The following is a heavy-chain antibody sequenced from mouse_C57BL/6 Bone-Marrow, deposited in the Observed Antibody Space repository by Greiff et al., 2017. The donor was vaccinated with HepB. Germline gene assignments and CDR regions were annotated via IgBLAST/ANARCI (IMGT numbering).Heavy chain of an antibody. CDR1: GYTFTDYY. CDR3: ARSDGYWFAY. V-gene: IGHV1-26*01. J-gene: IGHJ3*01. Sequence: VQLQQSGPELVKPGASVKISCKASGYTFTDYYMNWVKQSHGKSLEWIGDINPNNGGTSYNQKFKGKATLTVDKSSSTAYMELRSLTSEDSAVYYCARSDGYWFAYWGQGTLVTVSA. D-gene: IGHD2-3*01. CDR2: INPNNGGT.